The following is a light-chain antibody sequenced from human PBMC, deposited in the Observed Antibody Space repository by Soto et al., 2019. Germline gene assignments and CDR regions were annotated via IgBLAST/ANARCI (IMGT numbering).Light chain of an antibody. Sequence: SYELTQPPSVSVAPGKTARITCGGNNIGSKSVHWYQQKPGQAPVLVIYYDSDRPSGIPERFSGSNSGNTATLTISRVEAGDEADSYCQVWDSSSDHPGVFGTGTKLTVL. V-gene: IGLV3-21*04. CDR1: NIGSKS. CDR3: QVWDSSSDHPGV. CDR2: YDS. J-gene: IGLJ1*01.